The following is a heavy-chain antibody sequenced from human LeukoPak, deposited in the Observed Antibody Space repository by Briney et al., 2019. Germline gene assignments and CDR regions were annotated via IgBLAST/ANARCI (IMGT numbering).Heavy chain of an antibody. V-gene: IGHV3-23*01. D-gene: IGHD3-10*01. CDR1: GVTFSNYA. J-gene: IGHJ4*02. CDR3: AKDQDYYASASGFDY. CDR2: ISGSGSTT. Sequence: PGGSLRLSCAASGVTFSNYAMSWVRQAPGRGLEWVSTISGSGSTTYYADSVKGRFTISRHNSKNTLYLQMNSLRAEDTALYYSAKDQDYYASASGFDYWGQGTLVTVSS.